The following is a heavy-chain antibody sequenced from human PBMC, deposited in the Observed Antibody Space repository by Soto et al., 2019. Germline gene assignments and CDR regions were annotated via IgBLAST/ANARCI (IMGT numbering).Heavy chain of an antibody. CDR1: GFTFRTYA. V-gene: IGHV3-23*01. CDR2: TSGSGGST. Sequence: EVQLLESGGGLVQSGGSLRLSCAASGFTFRTYAMSWVRQAPGKGLEWVSATSGSGGSTYYADSVKGRFTMSRDNSKNTLYLQMNSLRAEDTAVYYCAKGLNYFWSSYSEHWGQGTLVTVSS. CDR3: AKGLNYFWSSYSEH. D-gene: IGHD3-3*01. J-gene: IGHJ4*02.